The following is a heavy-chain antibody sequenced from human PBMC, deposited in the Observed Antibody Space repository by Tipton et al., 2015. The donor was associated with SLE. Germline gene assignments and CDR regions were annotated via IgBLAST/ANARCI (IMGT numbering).Heavy chain of an antibody. CDR2: IKQDGSEK. J-gene: IGHJ3*02. CDR1: GFTFSSYW. Sequence: SLRLSCAASGFTFSSYWMSWVRQAPGKGLEWVANIKQDGSEKYYVDSVKGRFTISRDNAKNSLYLQMNSLRAEDTAVYYCASLDSGSYGDAFDIWGQGTMVTVSS. CDR3: ASLDSGSYGDAFDI. D-gene: IGHD1-26*01. V-gene: IGHV3-7*01.